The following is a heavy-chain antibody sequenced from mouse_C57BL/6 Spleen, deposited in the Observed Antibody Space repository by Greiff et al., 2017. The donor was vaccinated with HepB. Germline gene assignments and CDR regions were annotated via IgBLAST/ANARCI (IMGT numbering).Heavy chain of an antibody. J-gene: IGHJ2*01. CDR2: IYPGDGDT. CDR1: GYAFSSYW. CDR3: AREGLLRSYFDY. Sequence: QVQLQQSGAELVKPGASVKISCKASGYAFSSYWMNWVKQRPGKGLEWIGQIYPGDGDTNYNGKFKGKATLTADKSSSTAYMQLSSLTSEDSAVYFCAREGLLRSYFDYWGQGTTLTVSS. V-gene: IGHV1-80*01. D-gene: IGHD1-1*01.